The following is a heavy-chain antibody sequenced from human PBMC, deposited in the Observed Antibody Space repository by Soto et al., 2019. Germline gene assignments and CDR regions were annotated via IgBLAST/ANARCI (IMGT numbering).Heavy chain of an antibody. Sequence: ILSCAASGFTFNTYAMNWVRQAPGRGLEWVSAISGSGGNTYYADSVKGRFTISRDNSKNTLYLQMSSLSAEDTAVYYCAKARSDSFTAAFNYWGQGTQVTVSS. CDR1: GFTFNTYA. J-gene: IGHJ4*02. CDR2: ISGSGGNT. CDR3: AKARSDSFTAAFNY. D-gene: IGHD2-2*01. V-gene: IGHV3-23*01.